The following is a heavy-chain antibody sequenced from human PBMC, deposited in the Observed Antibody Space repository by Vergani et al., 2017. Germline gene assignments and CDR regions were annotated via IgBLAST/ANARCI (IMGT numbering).Heavy chain of an antibody. J-gene: IGHJ4*02. D-gene: IGHD3-3*01. CDR1: GGSISSSSYY. CDR3: ARRDYDFWSGYYSPPDY. CDR2: IYYSGST. Sequence: QLQLQESGPGLVKPSETLSLTCTVSGGSISSSSYYWGWIRQPPGKGLEWIGSIYYSGSTYYNPSLKSRVTISVDTSKNQFSLKLSPVTAADTAVYYCARRDYDFWSGYYSPPDYWGQGTLVTVSS. V-gene: IGHV4-39*01.